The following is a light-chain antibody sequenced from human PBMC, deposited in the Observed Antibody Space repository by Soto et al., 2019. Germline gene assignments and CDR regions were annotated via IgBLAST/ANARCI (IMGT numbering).Light chain of an antibody. CDR2: GAS. CDR3: QQYNNWPRT. V-gene: IGKV3-15*01. Sequence: EIVMTQSPATLSVSPGERATLSCRASQSVSSNLACYQQKPCQAPRLLIYGASTRATGIPARLSDSGSGREITLNISTLRSEDFAVYYCQQYNNWPRTFGQGTKVEIK. J-gene: IGKJ1*01. CDR1: QSVSSN.